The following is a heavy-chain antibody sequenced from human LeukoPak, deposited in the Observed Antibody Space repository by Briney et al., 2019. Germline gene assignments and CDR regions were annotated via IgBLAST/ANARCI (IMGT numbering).Heavy chain of an antibody. Sequence: GAPVKVSCKASGYTFTGYYMHWVRQAPGQGLEWMGWINPNSGGTNYAQKFQGRVTMTRDTSISTAYMELSRLRSDDTAVYYCARDGYDILTGYYATDYWGQGTLVTVSS. D-gene: IGHD3-9*01. V-gene: IGHV1-2*02. CDR1: GYTFTGYY. CDR3: ARDGYDILTGYYATDY. J-gene: IGHJ4*02. CDR2: INPNSGGT.